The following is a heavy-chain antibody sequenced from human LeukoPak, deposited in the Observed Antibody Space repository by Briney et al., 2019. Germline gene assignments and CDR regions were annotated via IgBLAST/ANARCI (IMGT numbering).Heavy chain of an antibody. CDR1: APSLTSYY. D-gene: IGHD3-10*01. CDR2: INHSGST. V-gene: IGHV4-34*01. Sequence: SQTLSLTCPLYAPSLTSYYSSCISHPPGKGREWLGEINHSGSTNYNPPLKSRVTISVDTSKNQFSLKLSSVTAADTAVYYCARGPRRILWFVELNGFDPWGEGTLVTVSS. J-gene: IGHJ5*02. CDR3: ARGPRRILWFVELNGFDP.